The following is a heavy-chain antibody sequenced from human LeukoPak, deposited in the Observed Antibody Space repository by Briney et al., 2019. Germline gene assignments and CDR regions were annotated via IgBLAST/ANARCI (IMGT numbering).Heavy chain of an antibody. CDR3: ARHERPYYYDSSGYSLDY. J-gene: IGHJ4*02. D-gene: IGHD3-22*01. CDR1: GYTFSRYW. Sequence: GESLKISCKGSGYTFSRYWIGWVRQMPGKGLEWMGIIYPGDSETRYSPSLQGQVTISADKSISTAHLQWSSLKASDTAMYYCARHERPYYYDSSGYSLDYWGQGTLVTVSS. CDR2: IYPGDSET. V-gene: IGHV5-51*01.